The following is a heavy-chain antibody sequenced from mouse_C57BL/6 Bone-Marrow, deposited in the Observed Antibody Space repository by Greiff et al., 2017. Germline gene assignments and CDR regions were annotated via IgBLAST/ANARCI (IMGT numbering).Heavy chain of an antibody. CDR3: ARWGYGSSPLFAY. CDR1: GYAFSSSW. Sequence: QVQLQQSGPELVKPGASVKISCKASGYAFSSSWMNWVKQRPGKGLEWIGRIYPGDGDTNYNGKFKGKATLTADKSSSTAYMQLSSLTSEDSAVYFCARWGYGSSPLFAYWGQGTLVTVSA. D-gene: IGHD1-1*01. J-gene: IGHJ3*01. V-gene: IGHV1-82*01. CDR2: IYPGDGDT.